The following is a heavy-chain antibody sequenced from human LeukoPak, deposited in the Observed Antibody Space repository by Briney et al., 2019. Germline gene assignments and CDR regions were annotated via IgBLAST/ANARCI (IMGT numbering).Heavy chain of an antibody. CDR2: ISSSSSYI. V-gene: IGHV3-21*01. D-gene: IGHD3-10*01. J-gene: IGHJ4*02. CDR3: VRDTGVSRETYLDY. Sequence: GGFLRLSCAASGFTFSSYSMNWVRQAPGKGLGWVSSISSSSSYIYYADSVKGRFTISRDNAKNSLYLPMNSLSAEETAVYSCVRDTGVSRETYLDYWGQGTLVTVSS. CDR1: GFTFSSYS.